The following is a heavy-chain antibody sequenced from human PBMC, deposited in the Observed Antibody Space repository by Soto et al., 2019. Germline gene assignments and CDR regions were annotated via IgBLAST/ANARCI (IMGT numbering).Heavy chain of an antibody. CDR3: AKPDS. CDR2: IIGSGTST. Sequence: VQLLESGGGLVQPGGSLRLSCAAAGFTFSTYVMSWVRQAPGKGLEWVSTIIGSGTSTYYAASVKCRFTISRDNSRNTLYLQLNSLRAEDTAVYYCAKPDSWGQGTLVTVSS. CDR1: GFTFSTYV. V-gene: IGHV3-23*01. J-gene: IGHJ4*02.